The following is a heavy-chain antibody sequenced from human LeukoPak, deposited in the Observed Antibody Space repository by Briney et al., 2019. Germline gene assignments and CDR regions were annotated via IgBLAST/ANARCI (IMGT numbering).Heavy chain of an antibody. V-gene: IGHV3-64*02. CDR3: ARGMTSDYDLCLDY. CDR1: GFTFSRYG. Sequence: GGSLRLSCAASGFTFSRYGMVWVRQAPGKGLEIVSAITGDGGSTYYADLVKGRFIISRDNFKNTVDLQMGSLRAEDMAVYYCARGMTSDYDLCLDYWGQGTLVTVSS. D-gene: IGHD5-12*01. J-gene: IGHJ4*02. CDR2: ITGDGGST.